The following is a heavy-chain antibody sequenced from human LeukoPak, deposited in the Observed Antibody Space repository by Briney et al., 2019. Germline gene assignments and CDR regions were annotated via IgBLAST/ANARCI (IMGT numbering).Heavy chain of an antibody. CDR2: ISGRGGST. Sequence: GGSLTLSCAASGFTLSSYAMSWFRQAPGKGLEWVSAISGRGGSTYYADSVEGRMTFSRYNSKNTLYLQMTSLRAEDTAVYYCAKSRNYALLRSHDYWGQGTLVTVSS. D-gene: IGHD1-7*01. CDR3: AKSRNYALLRSHDY. J-gene: IGHJ4*02. V-gene: IGHV3-23*01. CDR1: GFTLSSYA.